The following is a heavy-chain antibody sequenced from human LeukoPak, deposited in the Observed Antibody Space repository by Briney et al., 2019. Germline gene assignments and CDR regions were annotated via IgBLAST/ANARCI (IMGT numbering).Heavy chain of an antibody. CDR2: IKQDGSEK. Sequence: PGRSLRLSCAASGFTFSNYWMSWVRQTPGKGLEWVANIKQDGSEKHYVDSVKGRFTISRDNAKNSLYLQMSNLRAEDTAVYYCASNWNYVRGYGMDVWGQGTTVTVSS. V-gene: IGHV3-7*01. D-gene: IGHD1-7*01. CDR1: GFTFSNYW. CDR3: ASNWNYVRGYGMDV. J-gene: IGHJ6*02.